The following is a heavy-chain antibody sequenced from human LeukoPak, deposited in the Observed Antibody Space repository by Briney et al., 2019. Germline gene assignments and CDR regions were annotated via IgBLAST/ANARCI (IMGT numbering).Heavy chain of an antibody. Sequence: SETLSLTCTVSGGSIGSSSYYWGWIRQPPGKGLEWIGTIYYSGTTYYNPSLKSRVTISVDTSKNQFSLNLSSVTAADTAVYYCARVRGSKWVARFDYWGQGTLVTVSS. D-gene: IGHD6-19*01. V-gene: IGHV4-39*01. CDR1: GGSIGSSSYY. CDR2: IYYSGTT. CDR3: ARVRGSKWVARFDY. J-gene: IGHJ4*02.